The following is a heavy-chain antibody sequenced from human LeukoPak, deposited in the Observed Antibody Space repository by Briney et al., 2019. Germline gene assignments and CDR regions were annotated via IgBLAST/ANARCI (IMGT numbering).Heavy chain of an antibody. Sequence: PSETLSLTCTVSVGSISSSGYYWGWIRQAPGKGLEWIGSIYYSGSTYYNPSLKSRVTISVDTSKNQFSLKLSSVTAADTAVYYCARQYCGGDCPTGYFDYWGQGTLVTVSS. CDR1: VGSISSSGYY. D-gene: IGHD2-21*02. CDR3: ARQYCGGDCPTGYFDY. V-gene: IGHV4-39*01. J-gene: IGHJ4*02. CDR2: IYYSGST.